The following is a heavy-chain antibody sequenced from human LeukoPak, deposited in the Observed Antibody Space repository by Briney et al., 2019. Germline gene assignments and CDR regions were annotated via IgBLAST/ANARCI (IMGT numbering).Heavy chain of an antibody. J-gene: IGHJ6*03. CDR1: GYSISSGYY. D-gene: IGHD6-13*01. CDR2: IYHSGST. CDR3: ARVGKRMAAAGDYYFYMDV. Sequence: SETLSLTCTVSGYSISSGYYWGWIRQPPGQGLEWIGSIYHSGSTYYNPSLKSRVTISLDMSKNQFSLKLNSVTPEDTAVYYCARVGKRMAAAGDYYFYMDVWGKGTTVTISS. V-gene: IGHV4-38-2*02.